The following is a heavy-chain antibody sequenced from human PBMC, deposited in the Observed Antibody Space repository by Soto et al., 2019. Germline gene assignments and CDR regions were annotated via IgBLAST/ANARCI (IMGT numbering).Heavy chain of an antibody. V-gene: IGHV1-18*04. CDR3: TRDLFLIPTATVTTDAF. CDR2: ISPETGKT. D-gene: IGHD4-17*01. Sequence: VELVQSGAEVKKPGASVRVSCKASGYTFSSFGLSWVRQAPGQGPEWMGWISPETGKTEYSHKFQGRVTMTTDTSTRTLFFDLETPTSDDTAVHYCTRDLFLIPTATVTTDAFWGQGTLVTVSS. CDR1: GYTFSSFG. J-gene: IGHJ4*02.